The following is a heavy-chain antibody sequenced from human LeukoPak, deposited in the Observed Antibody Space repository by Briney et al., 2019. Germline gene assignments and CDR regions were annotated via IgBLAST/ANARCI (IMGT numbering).Heavy chain of an antibody. CDR2: IIPVFGTS. CDR3: ARDMETVDTAMDVFDY. J-gene: IGHJ4*02. D-gene: IGHD5-18*01. V-gene: IGHV1-69*13. CDR1: GGTFSSYA. Sequence: ASVKVSCKASGGTFSSYAISWVRQAPGQGLEWMGGIIPVFGTSNYAQKFQGRVTITADESTRTAYMELSRLRSDDTAVYYCARDMETVDTAMDVFDYWGQGTLVTVSS.